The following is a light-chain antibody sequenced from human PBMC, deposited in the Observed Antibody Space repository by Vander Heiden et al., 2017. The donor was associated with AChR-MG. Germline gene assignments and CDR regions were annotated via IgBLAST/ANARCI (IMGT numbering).Light chain of an antibody. CDR1: NVGSKN. CDR3: QVWDSSSVV. Sequence: YELTQPPSVSVALGQTARITCGGNNVGSKNVRWYQQKPGQAPVLVIYRDSNRPSVIPERFSGSNSGNTATLTISRAQAGDEADYYCQVWDSSSVVFGGGTKLTVL. CDR2: RDS. V-gene: IGLV3-9*01. J-gene: IGLJ2*01.